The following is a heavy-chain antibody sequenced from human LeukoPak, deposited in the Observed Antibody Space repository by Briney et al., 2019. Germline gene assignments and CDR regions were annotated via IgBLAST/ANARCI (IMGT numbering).Heavy chain of an antibody. J-gene: IGHJ6*03. CDR2: INPNSGVT. CDR3: ARDREWLVPLYYMDV. V-gene: IGHV1-2*02. CDR1: GYTFTAYY. Sequence: ASVKVSCKASGYTFTAYYMHWVRQAPGQGLEWMGWINPNSGVTNYAQKFQGRVTMTRDTSISTAYMDLSRLRSDDTAVYYCARDREWLVPLYYMDVWGKGTTVTVSS. D-gene: IGHD6-19*01.